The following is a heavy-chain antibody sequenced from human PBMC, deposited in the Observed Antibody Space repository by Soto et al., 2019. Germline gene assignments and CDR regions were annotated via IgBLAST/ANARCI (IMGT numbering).Heavy chain of an antibody. V-gene: IGHV4-59*01. D-gene: IGHD6-13*01. CDR1: GGSISSYY. CDR2: IYYSGST. Sequence: SETLYLTCTVSGGSISSYYWSWIRQPPGKGLEWIGYIYYSGSTNYNPSLKSRVTISVDTSKNQFSLKLSSVTAADTAVYYCARVAAAGTSYWGQGTLVTVSS. J-gene: IGHJ4*02. CDR3: ARVAAAGTSY.